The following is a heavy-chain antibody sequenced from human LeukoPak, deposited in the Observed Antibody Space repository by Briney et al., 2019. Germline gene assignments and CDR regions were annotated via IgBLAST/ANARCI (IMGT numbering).Heavy chain of an antibody. V-gene: IGHV1-8*01. CDR1: GYTFTSYD. CDR2: MNPNSGNT. CDR3: ARSLPYYDFWSGKIGYYYYGMDA. J-gene: IGHJ6*02. Sequence: ASVKVSCKASGYTFTSYDINWVRQATGQGLEWMGWMNPNSGNTGYAQKFQGRVTMTRNTSISTAYMELSSLRSEDTAVYYCARSLPYYDFWSGKIGYYYYGMDAWGQGTTVTVSS. D-gene: IGHD3-3*01.